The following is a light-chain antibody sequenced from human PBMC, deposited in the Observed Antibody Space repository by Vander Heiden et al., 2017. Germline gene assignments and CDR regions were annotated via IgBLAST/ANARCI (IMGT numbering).Light chain of an antibody. CDR2: KGF. CDR3: QSSDNTDTYLI. CDR1: TLPKQY. Sequence: SELTQPPSVSVSTGQTVNITCSGDTLPKQYAFWYQQKAGQAPVVIIFKGFERPSGIPKRFSASTSGTTGTLTINGVKPEDEADYYCQSSDNTDTYLIFGGGTKLTVL. J-gene: IGLJ2*01. V-gene: IGLV3-25*03.